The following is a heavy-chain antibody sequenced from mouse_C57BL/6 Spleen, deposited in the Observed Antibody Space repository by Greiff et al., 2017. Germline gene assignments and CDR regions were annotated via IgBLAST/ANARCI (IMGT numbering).Heavy chain of an antibody. CDR2: IYPGDGDT. V-gene: IGHV1-82*01. CDR1: GYAFSSSW. D-gene: IGHD2-2*01. CDR3: AREGLPFYYAMDY. Sequence: VKLMESGPELVKPGASVKISCKASGYAFSSSWMNWVKQRPGKGLEWIGRIYPGDGDTNYNGKFKGKATLTADKSSSTAYMQLSSLTSEDSAVYFCAREGLPFYYAMDYWGQGTSVTVSS. J-gene: IGHJ4*01.